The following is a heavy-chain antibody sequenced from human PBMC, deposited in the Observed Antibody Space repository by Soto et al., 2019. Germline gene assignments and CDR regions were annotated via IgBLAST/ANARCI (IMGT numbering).Heavy chain of an antibody. CDR3: ARGRGRYSSGWSWFDP. CDR1: GGTIRSPDW. V-gene: IGHV4-4*02. Sequence: SETLSLTCGVSGGTIRSPDWWTWVRQPPGKGLEWIGEIFQSGSTNYTPSLESRVTISVDKSKNQFSLTLTSVTAADTAVYFCARGRGRYSSGWSWFDPWGQGXLVTVYS. CDR2: IFQSGST. D-gene: IGHD6-19*01. J-gene: IGHJ5*02.